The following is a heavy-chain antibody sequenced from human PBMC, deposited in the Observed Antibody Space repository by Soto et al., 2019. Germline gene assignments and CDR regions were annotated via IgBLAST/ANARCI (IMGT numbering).Heavy chain of an antibody. D-gene: IGHD4-17*01. CDR3: ARAFHGDYQPYYYYGMDV. J-gene: IGHJ6*02. Sequence: QVQLVESGGGVVQPGRSLRLSCAASGFTFSSYAMHWVRQAPGKGLEWVAVISYDGSNKYYADSVKGRFTISRDNSKNTLYLQMNSLRAEDTAVYYCARAFHGDYQPYYYYGMDVWGQGTTVTVSS. CDR1: GFTFSSYA. V-gene: IGHV3-30-3*01. CDR2: ISYDGSNK.